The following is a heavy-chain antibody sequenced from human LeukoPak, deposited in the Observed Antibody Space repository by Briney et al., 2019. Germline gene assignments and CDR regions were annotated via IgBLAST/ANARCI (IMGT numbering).Heavy chain of an antibody. J-gene: IGHJ4*02. CDR1: GFTFSSYW. CDR2: IKQDGSEK. Sequence: GGSLRLSCAASGFTFSSYWMSWVRQAPGKGLEWVANIKQDGSEKYYVDSVKGRFTIFRDNAKKSLFLQMNTLRAEDAAIYYCAKDGLRDGLYFDYWGQGNLVTVSS. CDR3: AKDGLRDGLYFDY. V-gene: IGHV3-7*01. D-gene: IGHD5-24*01.